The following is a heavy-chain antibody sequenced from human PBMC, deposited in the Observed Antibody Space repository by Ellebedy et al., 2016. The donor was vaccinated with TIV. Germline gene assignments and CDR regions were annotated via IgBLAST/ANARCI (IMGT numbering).Heavy chain of an antibody. Sequence: PGGSLRLSCAASGITFSSYWMHWVRQVPGKGLEWVSVIYSDADGGDTYYADSVKGRFTISRDNAKNTLHLQMNSLRAEETALYYCVRDGGSWNFDLWGRGTLVTVSS. V-gene: IGHV3-74*01. CDR3: VRDGGSWNFDL. CDR2: IYSDADGGDT. D-gene: IGHD3-16*01. CDR1: GITFSSYW. J-gene: IGHJ2*01.